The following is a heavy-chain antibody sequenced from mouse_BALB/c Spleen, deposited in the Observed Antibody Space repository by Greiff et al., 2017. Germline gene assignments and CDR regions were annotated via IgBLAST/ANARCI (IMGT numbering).Heavy chain of an antibody. J-gene: IGHJ3*01. CDR3: ARDRRYGSSPLAY. CDR2: IWGDGST. D-gene: IGHD1-1*01. Sequence: VKLQESGPGLVAPSQSLSITCTVSGFSLTGYGVNWVRQPPGKGLEWLGMIWGDGSTDYNSALKSRLSISKDNSKSQVFLKMNSLQTDDTARYYCARDRRYGSSPLAYWGQGTLVTVSA. V-gene: IGHV2-6-7*01. CDR1: GFSLTGYG.